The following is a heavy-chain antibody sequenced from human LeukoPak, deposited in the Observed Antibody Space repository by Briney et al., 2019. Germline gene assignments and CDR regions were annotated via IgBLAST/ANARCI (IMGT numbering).Heavy chain of an antibody. CDR1: GGSISSYY. CDR3: ARCPIPRYSSSWDYYYYYMDV. V-gene: IGHV4-4*07. J-gene: IGHJ6*03. CDR2: IYTSGST. Sequence: SETLSLTCTVSGGSISSYYWSWIRQPAGKGLEWIGRIYTSGSTNYNPSLKSRVTMSVDTPKNQFSLKLSSVTAADTAVYYCARCPIPRYSSSWDYYYYYMDVWGKGTTVTVSS. D-gene: IGHD6-13*01.